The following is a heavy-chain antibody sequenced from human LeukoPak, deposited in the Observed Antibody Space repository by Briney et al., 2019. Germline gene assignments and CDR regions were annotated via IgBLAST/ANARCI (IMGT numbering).Heavy chain of an antibody. Sequence: GGSLRLSCAASGITVSSTYMSWVRQAPGEGLEWVSVIYSGGSTYYADSVKGRFTISRDNSKNTLYLQMNSLRAEDTAVYYCASILGDSSGYVDYWGQGTLVTVSS. CDR3: ASILGDSSGYVDY. V-gene: IGHV3-66*01. CDR1: GITVSSTY. J-gene: IGHJ4*02. CDR2: IYSGGST. D-gene: IGHD3-22*01.